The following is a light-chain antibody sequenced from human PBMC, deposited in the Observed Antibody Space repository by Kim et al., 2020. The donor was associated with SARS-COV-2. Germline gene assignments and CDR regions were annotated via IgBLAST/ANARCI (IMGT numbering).Light chain of an antibody. CDR3: QQYYSSPWT. J-gene: IGKJ1*01. Sequence: DIVMTQSPDSLAVSLGERATINCKSSQSVLYSSDNKNYLAWYQQKPGQPPKLLIYWASTRESGVPDRFSGSGSGTDFTLTISGLQAEDVAVCYCQQYYSSPWTFGEGTKVDIK. CDR2: WAS. V-gene: IGKV4-1*01. CDR1: QSVLYSSDNKNY.